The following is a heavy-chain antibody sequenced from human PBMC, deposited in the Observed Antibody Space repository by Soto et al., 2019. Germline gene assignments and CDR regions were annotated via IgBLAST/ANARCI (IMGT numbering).Heavy chain of an antibody. D-gene: IGHD2-2*01. CDR2: IKSKTDGGTT. J-gene: IGHJ4*02. Sequence: EVQLVESGGGLVKPGGSLRLSCAASGFTFSNAWMSWVRQAPGKGLEWVGRIKSKTDGGTTDYAAPVKGRFTISRDDSKNTLYLQMNSLKTEGTAVYYCTTDIVVVPADKFDYWGQGTLVTVSS. CDR1: GFTFSNAW. CDR3: TTDIVVVPADKFDY. V-gene: IGHV3-15*01.